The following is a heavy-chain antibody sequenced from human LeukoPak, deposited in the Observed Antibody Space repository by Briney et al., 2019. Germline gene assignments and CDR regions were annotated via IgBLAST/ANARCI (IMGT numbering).Heavy chain of an antibody. CDR2: IIPMFGTA. Sequence: ASVKVSCKASAGTXRSYCISWVRQAPGQGLEWMGGIIPMFGTANYGQKFQGRVTITADESTSTAYMELNSLRSEDTAVYYCARTVVVSGAYFYYGLDSWGQGTSVTVSS. CDR3: ARTVVVSGAYFYYGLDS. V-gene: IGHV1-69*13. CDR1: AGTXRSYC. J-gene: IGHJ6*02. D-gene: IGHD2-2*01.